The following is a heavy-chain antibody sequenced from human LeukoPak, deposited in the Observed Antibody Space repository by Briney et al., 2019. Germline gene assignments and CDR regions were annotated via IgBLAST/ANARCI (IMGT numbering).Heavy chain of an antibody. Sequence: SETLSLTCTVSGGSISSYYWSWLRQPPGKGLEWIGYIYYSGSTNYNPSLKSRVTISVDTSKNQFSLKLSSVTAADTAVYYCARGGYSYGSGEYYFDYWGQGTLVTVSS. V-gene: IGHV4-59*01. J-gene: IGHJ4*02. CDR2: IYYSGST. D-gene: IGHD5-18*01. CDR1: GGSISSYY. CDR3: ARGGYSYGSGEYYFDY.